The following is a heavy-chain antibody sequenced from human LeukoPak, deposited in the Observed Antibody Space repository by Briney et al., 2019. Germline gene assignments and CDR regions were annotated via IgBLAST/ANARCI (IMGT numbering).Heavy chain of an antibody. V-gene: IGHV1-46*01. Sequence: ASVKVSCKASGYTFTSYYMHWVRQAPGQGLEWMGIINPSGGSTSYAQKFQGRVTMTRDTSISTAYMELSRLRSDDTAVYYCARYHSSGWYGYFDYWGQGTLVTVSS. CDR2: INPSGGST. J-gene: IGHJ4*02. CDR1: GYTFTSYY. D-gene: IGHD6-19*01. CDR3: ARYHSSGWYGYFDY.